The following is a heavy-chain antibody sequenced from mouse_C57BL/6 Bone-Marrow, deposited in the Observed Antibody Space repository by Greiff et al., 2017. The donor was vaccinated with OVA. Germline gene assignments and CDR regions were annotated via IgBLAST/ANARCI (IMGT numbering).Heavy chain of an antibody. V-gene: IGHV14-4*01. D-gene: IGHD6-1*01. CDR1: GFNIKDDY. Sequence: EVQLQQSGAELVRPGASVKLSCTASGFNIKDDYMHWVKQRPEQGLEWIGWIDPENGDTEYASKFQGKATITADTSSNTAYLQLSSLTSEDTAVYCCTTWPHYFDYWGQGTTLTVSS. J-gene: IGHJ2*01. CDR2: IDPENGDT. CDR3: TTWPHYFDY.